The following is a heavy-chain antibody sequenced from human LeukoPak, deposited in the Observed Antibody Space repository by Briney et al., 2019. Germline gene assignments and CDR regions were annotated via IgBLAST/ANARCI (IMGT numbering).Heavy chain of an antibody. CDR3: AKDYYDSSGYYQNYFDY. J-gene: IGHJ4*02. Sequence: GGSLRLSCAASGFTVSSYAMSWVRQAPGKGLEWVSAISGSGGSTYYADSVKGRFTISRDNSKNTLYLQMNSLRAEDTAVYYCAKDYYDSSGYYQNYFDYLGQGTLVTVSS. CDR1: GFTVSSYA. D-gene: IGHD3-22*01. V-gene: IGHV3-23*01. CDR2: ISGSGGST.